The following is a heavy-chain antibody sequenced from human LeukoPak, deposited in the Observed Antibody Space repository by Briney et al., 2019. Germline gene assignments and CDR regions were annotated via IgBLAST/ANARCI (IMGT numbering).Heavy chain of an antibody. CDR3: ASSTPPLRFLEWLSPGDYYYYMDV. Sequence: SVKVSCKASGGTFSSYTISWVRQAPGQGLEWMGRIIPILGIANCAQKFQGRVTITADKSTSTAYMELSSLRSEDTAVYYCASSTPPLRFLEWLSPGDYYYYMDVWGKGTTVTVSS. V-gene: IGHV1-69*02. J-gene: IGHJ6*03. D-gene: IGHD3-3*01. CDR2: IIPILGIA. CDR1: GGTFSSYT.